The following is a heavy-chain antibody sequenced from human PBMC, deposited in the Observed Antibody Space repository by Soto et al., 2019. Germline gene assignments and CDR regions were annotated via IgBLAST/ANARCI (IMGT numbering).Heavy chain of an antibody. CDR2: IYYSGST. V-gene: IGHV4-31*03. J-gene: IGHJ6*03. D-gene: IGHD3-16*01. CDR3: ARTMTPGGYYYYYMDV. CDR1: GGSISSGGYY. Sequence: QVQLQESGPGLVKPSQTLSLTCTVSGGSISSGGYYWSWIRQHPGKGLEWIGYIYYSGSTYYNPSLKSRVTISVDTSENQFSLKLSSVTAADTAVYYCARTMTPGGYYYYYMDVWGKGTTVTVSS.